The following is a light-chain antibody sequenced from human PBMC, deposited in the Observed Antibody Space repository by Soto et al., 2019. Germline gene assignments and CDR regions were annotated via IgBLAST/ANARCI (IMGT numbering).Light chain of an antibody. J-gene: IGLJ1*01. V-gene: IGLV2-14*01. Sequence: QSLLTQPASVSGSPGQAITISCTGTSSDVGGYNYVSWYQQHPGKAPKLMIYEVSNRPSGVSDRFSGSKSGNTASLTISGLQAEDEADYYCTSYTSSSTPVFGTGTKVTAL. CDR2: EVS. CDR3: TSYTSSSTPV. CDR1: SSDVGGYNY.